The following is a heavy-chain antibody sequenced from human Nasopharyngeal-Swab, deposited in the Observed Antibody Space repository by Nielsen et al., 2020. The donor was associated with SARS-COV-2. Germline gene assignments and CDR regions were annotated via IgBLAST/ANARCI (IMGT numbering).Heavy chain of an antibody. J-gene: IGHJ4*02. CDR1: GGFISSGGYY. CDR3: ARQNGTTPPDY. D-gene: IGHD1-7*01. CDR2: IYYSGST. V-gene: IGHV4-31*03. Sequence: SETLSLTYTVSGGFISSGGYYWSWIRQHPGKGLEWIGYIYYSGSTYYNPSLKSRVTISVDTSKNQFSLKLSSVTAADTAVYYCARQNGTTPPDYWGQGTLVTVSS.